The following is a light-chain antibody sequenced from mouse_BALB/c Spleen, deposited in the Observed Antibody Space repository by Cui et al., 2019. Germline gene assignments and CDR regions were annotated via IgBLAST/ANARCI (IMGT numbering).Light chain of an antibody. CDR1: KSINED. CDR3: LQNDKYPLT. Sequence: ITQSPSYLSASPGETITINCIASKSINEDIDWYQQKPGKTNKLLISYGNTLHSGVPSRFSGSGYGTDFALTIGSMVPEDVAMYYCLQNDKYPLTFGAGTKLEIK. CDR2: YGN. V-gene: IGKV16-104*01. J-gene: IGKJ5*01.